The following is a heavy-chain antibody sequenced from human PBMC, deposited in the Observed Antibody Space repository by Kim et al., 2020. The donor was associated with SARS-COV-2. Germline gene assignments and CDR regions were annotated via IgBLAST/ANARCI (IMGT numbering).Heavy chain of an antibody. J-gene: IGHJ3*02. Sequence: GSTYYHPSIQSRVTIAVDTSKNQFSLKLSSVTAADTAVYYCARGLEAFDIWGQGTMVTVSS. CDR2: GST. V-gene: IGHV4-30-2*05. CDR3: ARGLEAFDI.